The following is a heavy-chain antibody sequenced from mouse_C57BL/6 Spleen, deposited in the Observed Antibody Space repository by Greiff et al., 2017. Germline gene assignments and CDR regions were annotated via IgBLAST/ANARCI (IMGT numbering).Heavy chain of an antibody. D-gene: IGHD3-2*02. CDR1: GYAFSSSW. CDR3: ARSGTAQASGFAY. CDR2: IYPGDGDT. J-gene: IGHJ3*01. V-gene: IGHV1-82*01. Sequence: VQLQQSGPELVKPGASVKISCKASGYAFSSSWMNWVKQRPGKGLEWIGRIYPGDGDTNYNGKLKGKATLTAAKSSSTAYMQLSSLTSEDSAVYFCARSGTAQASGFAYRGQGTLVTVSA.